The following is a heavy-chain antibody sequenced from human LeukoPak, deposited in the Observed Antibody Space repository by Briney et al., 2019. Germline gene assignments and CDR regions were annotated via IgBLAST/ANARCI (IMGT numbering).Heavy chain of an antibody. D-gene: IGHD3-10*01. CDR1: GGSISTYY. J-gene: IGHJ5*02. CDR2: IYYSGST. V-gene: IGHV4-59*01. CDR3: ARGGYYGSGNDFRFDP. Sequence: SETLSLTCTVSGGSISTYYWSWIRQPPGKGLEWIGYIYYSGSTNYNPSLKSRVTISVETSKNQFSLKLKSVTAADTAVYYCARGGYYGSGNDFRFDPWGQGTLVTVSS.